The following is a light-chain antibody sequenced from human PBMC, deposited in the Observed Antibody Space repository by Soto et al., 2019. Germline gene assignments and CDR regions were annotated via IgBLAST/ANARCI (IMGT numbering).Light chain of an antibody. Sequence: QAVVTQEPSLTVSPGGTVTLTCGSSTGAVTSGHYAYWFQQKPGKAPRTLIHNTNKKHSWTPARFSGSLLGGKAALTLSGEQPEDEADYCCLLYYVVAVVFGGGTKLTVL. J-gene: IGLJ2*01. V-gene: IGLV7-46*01. CDR3: LLYYVVAVV. CDR2: NTN. CDR1: TGAVTSGHY.